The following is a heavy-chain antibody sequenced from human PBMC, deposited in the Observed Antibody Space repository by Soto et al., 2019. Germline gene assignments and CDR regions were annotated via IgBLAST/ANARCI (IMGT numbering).Heavy chain of an antibody. CDR3: ARGGSYNDYAAYFDY. Sequence: PWETLSLTCTFSVVSISSSNYYCGWIRQPPWKELEWIGNIFYSGSTYYNPSLKSRFTISVDTSKNQFSLRLSSVTAADTAVYYCARGGSYNDYAAYFDYWGQRTLVIVSS. D-gene: IGHD4-17*01. CDR2: IFYSGST. V-gene: IGHV4-39*01. CDR1: VVSISSSNYY. J-gene: IGHJ4*02.